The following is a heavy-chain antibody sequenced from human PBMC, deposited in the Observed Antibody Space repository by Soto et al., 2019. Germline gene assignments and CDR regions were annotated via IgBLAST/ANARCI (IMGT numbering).Heavy chain of an antibody. CDR2: INHSGST. D-gene: IGHD2-2*01. V-gene: IGHV4-34*01. CDR1: GGSFSGYY. J-gene: IGHJ4*02. CDR3: ARDTPRCSSTSCNFDY. Sequence: QVQLQQWGAGLLKPSETLSLTCAVYGGSFSGYYWSWIRQPPGKGLEWIGEINHSGSTNYNPSLRSRVTISVDTSKNQFSLKLSSVTAADTAVYYCARDTPRCSSTSCNFDYWGQGTLVTVSS.